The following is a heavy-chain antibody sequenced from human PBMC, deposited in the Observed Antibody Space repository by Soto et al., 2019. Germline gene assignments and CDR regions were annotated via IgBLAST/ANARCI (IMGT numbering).Heavy chain of an antibody. CDR3: ARHSPPSIAARRTLNWSDR. V-gene: IGHV4-39*01. J-gene: IGHJ5*02. Sequence: PSETLSLTCTVSGGSISSSSYYWGWILQPPGKGLEWIGSIYYSGSTYYNPSLKSRVTISVDTSKNQFSLKLSSVTAADTAVYYCARHSPPSIAARRTLNWSDRWGKRTLVTPSS. CDR1: GGSISSSSYY. D-gene: IGHD6-6*01. CDR2: IYYSGST.